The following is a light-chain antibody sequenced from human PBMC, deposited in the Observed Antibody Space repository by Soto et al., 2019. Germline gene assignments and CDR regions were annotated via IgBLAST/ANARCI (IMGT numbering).Light chain of an antibody. J-gene: IGKJ4*01. CDR2: GAS. Sequence: EIVLTQSPGTLSLSPGERATLSCRASQSVSSSYLAWYQQKPGQAPRLLIYGASSRATGIPVRFSGSGSGTDFTLTISILEPEDFAENYCQQYGSSPLTLGGGTKVETK. V-gene: IGKV3-20*01. CDR1: QSVSSSY. CDR3: QQYGSSPLT.